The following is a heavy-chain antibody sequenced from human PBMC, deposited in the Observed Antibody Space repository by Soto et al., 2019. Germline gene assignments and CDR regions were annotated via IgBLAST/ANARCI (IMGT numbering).Heavy chain of an antibody. J-gene: IGHJ4*02. V-gene: IGHV4-30-2*01. CDR1: GGSISSGGYS. Sequence: PSETLSLTCAVSGGSISSGGYSWSWIRQPPGKGLGWIGYIYHSGSTYYNPSLKSRVTISVDRSKNQFSLKLSSVTAADTAVYYCASSETTKGFDYWGQGTLVTVSS. CDR2: IYHSGST. CDR3: ASSETTKGFDY. D-gene: IGHD4-17*01.